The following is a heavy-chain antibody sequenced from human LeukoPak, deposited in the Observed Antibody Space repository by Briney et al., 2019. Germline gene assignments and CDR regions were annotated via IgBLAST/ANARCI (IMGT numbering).Heavy chain of an antibody. CDR1: GYTFTSYG. D-gene: IGHD5-24*01. CDR3: ARSGPYRGGYASRLDY. Sequence: ASVKVSCKASGYTFTSYGISWVRQAPGQGLEWMGWISAYNGNTNYAQKLQGRVTMTTDTSTSTAYMELRSLRSDDTAVYYCARSGPYRGGYASRLDYWGQGTLVTVSS. V-gene: IGHV1-18*01. CDR2: ISAYNGNT. J-gene: IGHJ4*02.